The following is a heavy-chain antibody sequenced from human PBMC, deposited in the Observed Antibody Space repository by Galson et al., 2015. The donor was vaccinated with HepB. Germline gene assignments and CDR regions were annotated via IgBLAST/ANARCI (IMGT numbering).Heavy chain of an antibody. CDR2: MNPRSDNT. CDR1: GYTFSGYD. J-gene: IGHJ4*02. V-gene: IGHV1-8*01. Sequence: SVKVSCKASGYTFSGYDMMWVRQATGQGLEWMGWMNPRSDNTGYAEKFQGRVIMTGDSSISTAYMELTSLTLEDTGVYYCVRGLDPDYWGQGALVTVSS. CDR3: VRGLDPDY.